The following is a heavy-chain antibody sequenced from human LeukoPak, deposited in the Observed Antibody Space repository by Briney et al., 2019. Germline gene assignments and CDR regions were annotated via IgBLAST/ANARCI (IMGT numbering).Heavy chain of an antibody. V-gene: IGHV5-51*01. CDR3: ARPNWARRYFDY. CDR2: IYPYDSEI. J-gene: IGHJ4*02. D-gene: IGHD7-27*01. Sequence: GESLKISCKGSGYIFTSYSIAWVRQMPGKGLEWMGVIYPYDSEIRYSPSFQGQVTISADKSIGTAYLQWSSLKASDTAMYYCARPNWARRYFDYWGQGTLVTVSS. CDR1: GYIFTSYS.